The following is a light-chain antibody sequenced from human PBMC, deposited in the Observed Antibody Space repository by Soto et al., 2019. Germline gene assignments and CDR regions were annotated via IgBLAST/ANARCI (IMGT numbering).Light chain of an antibody. CDR1: SSDVGGYNY. CDR3: SSYTSSSTRV. CDR2: EVS. J-gene: IGLJ1*01. Sequence: QSALTHPASVSGSPGQSITISCTGTSSDVGGYNYVSWYQQHPGKAPKLMIYEVSNRPAGVSNRFSGSKSGNTASLTISWLQAEDEAAYYCSSYTSSSTRVFGTGTKLTVL. V-gene: IGLV2-14*01.